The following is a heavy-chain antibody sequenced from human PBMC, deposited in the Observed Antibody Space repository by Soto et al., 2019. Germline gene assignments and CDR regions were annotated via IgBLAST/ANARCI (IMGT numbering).Heavy chain of an antibody. J-gene: IGHJ4*02. CDR1: GFTFSSYG. D-gene: IGHD6-6*01. Sequence: GGSLRLSCAASGFTFSSYGMHWVRQAPGKGLEWVAVIWYDGSNKYYADSVKGRFTISRDNSKNTLYLQMNSLRAEDTAVYYCARDWGIAARHGPDYWGQGTLVTVSS. CDR2: IWYDGSNK. CDR3: ARDWGIAARHGPDY. V-gene: IGHV3-33*01.